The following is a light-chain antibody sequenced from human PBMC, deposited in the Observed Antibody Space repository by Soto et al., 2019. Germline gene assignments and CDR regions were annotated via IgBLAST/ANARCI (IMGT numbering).Light chain of an antibody. Sequence: QSALTQPPSASGSPGQSVTISCTGTSGDVGGYDYVSWYQQHPGKAPKLMIYEVTKRPLGVPDRFSGSKSGSTASLTISGLQAEDEADYYCNSYTSSTTLVFGGGTKLTVL. CDR2: EVT. CDR3: NSYTSSTTLV. J-gene: IGLJ2*01. V-gene: IGLV2-8*01. CDR1: SGDVGGYDY.